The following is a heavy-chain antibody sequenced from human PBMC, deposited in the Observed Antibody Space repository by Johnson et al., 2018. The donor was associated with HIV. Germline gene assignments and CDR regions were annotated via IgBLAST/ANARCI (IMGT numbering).Heavy chain of an antibody. CDR3: ARGGYYYDSYDAFDI. CDR2: INWNGGST. J-gene: IGHJ3*02. D-gene: IGHD3-22*01. CDR1: GFTFDDYG. V-gene: IGHV3-20*04. Sequence: VQLVESGGGLVQPGRSLRLSCAASGFTFDDYGISWVRQAPGKGLEWVSGINWNGGSTGYADSVKGRFTISRDNAKNSLYLQMNSLRAEDTALYYCARGGYYYDSYDAFDIWGQGTMVTVSS.